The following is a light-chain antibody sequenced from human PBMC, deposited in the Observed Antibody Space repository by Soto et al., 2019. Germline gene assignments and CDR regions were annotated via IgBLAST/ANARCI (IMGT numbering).Light chain of an antibody. V-gene: IGLV2-23*02. CDR3: CSYAGSRTPLI. CDR1: SSDVGSYNL. Sequence: QSALTQAASVSGSPGQSITISCTGTSSDVGSYNLVSWYQQHPGKAPKLMIYEVSKRPSGLSNRFSCSKSGNTASLTISGLQAEDEADYYCCSYAGSRTPLIFGTGTKLTVL. CDR2: EVS. J-gene: IGLJ1*01.